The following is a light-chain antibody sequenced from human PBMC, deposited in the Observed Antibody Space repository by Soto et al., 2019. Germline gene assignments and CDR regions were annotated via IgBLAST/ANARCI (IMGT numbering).Light chain of an antibody. V-gene: IGLV2-23*01. CDR1: SSDVGSDNL. J-gene: IGLJ2*01. CDR2: EGS. CDR3: CSYAGSSTAI. Sequence: QSVLTQSASVSGSPGQSITISCTGTSSDVGSDNLVSWYQQHPGKAPKLMIYEGSKRPSGVSNRFSGSKSGNTASLTISGLQAEDEADYYCCSYAGSSTAIFGGGTKVTV.